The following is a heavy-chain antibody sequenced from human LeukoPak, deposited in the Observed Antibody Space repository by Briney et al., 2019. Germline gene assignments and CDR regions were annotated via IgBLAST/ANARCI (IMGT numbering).Heavy chain of an antibody. D-gene: IGHD3-22*01. CDR1: GYSFTSYW. V-gene: IGHV5-51*01. CDR2: IYPGDSDT. J-gene: IGHJ3*02. Sequence: GESLKISCKGSGYSFTSYWIGWVRQMPGKSLEWMGIIYPGDSDTRYSPSFQGQVTISADKSISTAYLQWSSLKASDTAMYYCASAGSSSDYYYFSAFDIWGQGTMVTVSS. CDR3: ASAGSSSDYYYFSAFDI.